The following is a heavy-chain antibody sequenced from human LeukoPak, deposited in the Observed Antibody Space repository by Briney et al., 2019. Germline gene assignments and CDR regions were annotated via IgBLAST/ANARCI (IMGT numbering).Heavy chain of an antibody. CDR3: ARDRGYSGYDWPRDFDS. V-gene: IGHV3-21*01. Sequence: GGSLRLSCAASGFTFSSYAMTWVRQAPGKGLEWVSSISSSNNYIYYADSVKGRFTISKDNAENSLFLQMNSLRAEDTAVYYCARDRGYSGYDWPRDFDSWGQGTLVTVSS. J-gene: IGHJ4*02. CDR1: GFTFSSYA. CDR2: ISSSNNYI. D-gene: IGHD5-12*01.